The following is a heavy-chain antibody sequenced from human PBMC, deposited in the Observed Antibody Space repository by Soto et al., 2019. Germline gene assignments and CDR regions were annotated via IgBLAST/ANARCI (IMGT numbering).Heavy chain of an antibody. Sequence: SVKVSFNASGYTFTYRYLRWVRQAPGQALEWMGWITPFNGNTNYAQKFQDRVTITRDRSMSTAYMELSSLRSEDTAMYYCASTALAVAGILHYYYYGMDVWGQGTKVTVSS. D-gene: IGHD6-19*01. CDR1: GYTFTYRY. CDR3: ASTALAVAGILHYYYYGMDV. V-gene: IGHV1-45*02. CDR2: ITPFNGNT. J-gene: IGHJ6*02.